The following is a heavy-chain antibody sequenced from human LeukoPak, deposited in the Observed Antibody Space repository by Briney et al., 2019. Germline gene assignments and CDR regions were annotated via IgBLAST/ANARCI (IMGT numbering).Heavy chain of an antibody. D-gene: IGHD1-26*01. Sequence: GSLRLSCAASGFTFSSYGMSWVRQAPGKGLEWIGYIYYSGNTNYNPSLKSRVTISVDTSKNQFSLKLSSVTAADTAVYYCARGIIVGATWGENDNWFDPWGQGTLVTVSS. CDR2: IYYSGNT. CDR3: ARGIIVGATWGENDNWFDP. CDR1: GFTFSSYG. V-gene: IGHV4-59*01. J-gene: IGHJ5*02.